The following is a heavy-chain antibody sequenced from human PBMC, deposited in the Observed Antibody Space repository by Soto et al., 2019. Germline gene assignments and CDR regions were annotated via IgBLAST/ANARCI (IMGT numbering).Heavy chain of an antibody. D-gene: IGHD6-19*01. CDR1: GFTFSSYW. CDR2: IDSDESST. Sequence: EVQLVESGGGLVQPGGSLRLSCAASGFTFSSYWMHWVRQAPGKGLLWVSRIDSDESSTNYADSVKGRFTISRDNTTSTLYLQMNSLSGEDTAVYYCARRGHSSGLHYFGYWGQGTLVVVSS. V-gene: IGHV3-74*01. CDR3: ARRGHSSGLHYFGY. J-gene: IGHJ4*02.